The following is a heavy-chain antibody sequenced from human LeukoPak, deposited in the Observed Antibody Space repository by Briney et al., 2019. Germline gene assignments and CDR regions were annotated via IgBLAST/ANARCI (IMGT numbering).Heavy chain of an antibody. Sequence: GGSLRLSCAASGFTFSTYWMHWVRQAPGKGLVWVSRIKFDGSSTTYADSEKGRFTISRDNAKNTLYLQMNSLRAEDTAVYYCARGAEGHDYGEFDRWGQGTLVTVSS. V-gene: IGHV3-74*01. CDR1: GFTFSTYW. J-gene: IGHJ5*02. D-gene: IGHD4/OR15-4a*01. CDR3: ARGAEGHDYGEFDR. CDR2: IKFDGSST.